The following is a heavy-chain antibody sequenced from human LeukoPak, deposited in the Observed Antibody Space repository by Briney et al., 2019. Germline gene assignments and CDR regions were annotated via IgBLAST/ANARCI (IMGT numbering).Heavy chain of an antibody. CDR2: IKQDGSEK. D-gene: IGHD6-13*01. V-gene: IGHV3-7*01. CDR3: AREGQGGSWSKLGEVSVEHSSY. CDR1: GFTFSSYW. Sequence: GGSLRLSCAASGFTFSSYWMSWVRQAPGKGLEWVANIKQDGSEKYYVDSVKGRFTISRDNAKNSLYLQMNSLRAEDTAVYYCAREGQGGSWSKLGEVSVEHSSYWGQGTLVTVSS. J-gene: IGHJ4*02.